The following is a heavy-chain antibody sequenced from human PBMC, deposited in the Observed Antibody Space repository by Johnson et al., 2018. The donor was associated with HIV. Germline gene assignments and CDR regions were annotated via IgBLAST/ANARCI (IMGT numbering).Heavy chain of an antibody. J-gene: IGHJ3*02. V-gene: IGHV3-20*04. CDR3: ATGWGNWNDEGPDAFDI. Sequence: VQLVESGGGVVRPGGSLRLSCAASGFSFDDYGMSWVRQAPGKGLEWVSGINWNGGSKGYADSVKGRFIISRDNAKNSLNLQMNSLRKEDTALYYCATGWGNWNDEGPDAFDIWGQGTLVTVSS. CDR1: GFSFDDYG. CDR2: INWNGGSK. D-gene: IGHD1-20*01.